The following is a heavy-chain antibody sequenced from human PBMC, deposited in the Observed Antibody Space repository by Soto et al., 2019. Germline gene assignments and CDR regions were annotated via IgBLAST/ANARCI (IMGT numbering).Heavy chain of an antibody. Sequence: SETLSLTCTVSGGSISSYYWSWIRQPPGKGLEWIGYTYYSGSTNYNPSLKSRVTISVDTSKKQFSLRLSSVTAGDTAIYYCARGGEVAGAEGIDYNGMDVWGQGTTVTVSS. CDR1: GGSISSYY. V-gene: IGHV4-59*01. J-gene: IGHJ6*02. D-gene: IGHD1-26*01. CDR3: ARGGEVAGAEGIDYNGMDV. CDR2: TYYSGST.